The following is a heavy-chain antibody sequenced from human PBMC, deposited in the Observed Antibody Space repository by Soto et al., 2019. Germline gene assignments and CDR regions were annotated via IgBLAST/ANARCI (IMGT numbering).Heavy chain of an antibody. CDR1: GFTFSSYG. CDR2: IWYDGSNK. V-gene: IGHV3-33*01. Sequence: QVQLVESGGGVVQPGRSLRLSCAASGFTFSSYGMHWVRQAPGKGLEWVAVIWYDGSNKYYADSVKGRFTISRDNSKHTLYLQMNSLRAEDTAVYYCARGLRDFWSGYPYDNWFDPWGQGTLVTVSS. D-gene: IGHD3-3*01. CDR3: ARGLRDFWSGYPYDNWFDP. J-gene: IGHJ5*02.